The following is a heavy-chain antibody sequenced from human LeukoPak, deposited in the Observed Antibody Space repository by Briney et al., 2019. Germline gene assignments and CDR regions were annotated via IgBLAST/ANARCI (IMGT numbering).Heavy chain of an antibody. CDR2: IKQDGSEK. D-gene: IGHD4-17*01. Sequence: GGSLRLSCAASGFSFSSYWMSWVRQAPGKGLEWVANIKQDGSEKYYVDSVKGRFTISRDNAKNSLYLQMNSLRADDTAVYYCARDGTFTDYGDYGAYACWGQGTLVTVSS. CDR1: GFSFSSYW. V-gene: IGHV3-7*01. CDR3: ARDGTFTDYGDYGAYAC. J-gene: IGHJ4*02.